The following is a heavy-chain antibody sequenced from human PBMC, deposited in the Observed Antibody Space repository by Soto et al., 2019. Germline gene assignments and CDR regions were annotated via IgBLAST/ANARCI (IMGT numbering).Heavy chain of an antibody. J-gene: IGHJ4*02. CDR2: IYYSGST. CDR1: GGSISSSSYY. V-gene: IGHV4-39*01. D-gene: IGHD2-15*01. Sequence: QLQLQESGPGLVKPSETLSLTCTVSGGSISSSSYYWGWIRQPPGKGLEWIGSIYYSGSTYYNPSLKSRVTISVDTSKNQFSLKLSSVTAADTAVYYCARLEVVVAAHFDYWGQGTLVTVSS. CDR3: ARLEVVVAAHFDY.